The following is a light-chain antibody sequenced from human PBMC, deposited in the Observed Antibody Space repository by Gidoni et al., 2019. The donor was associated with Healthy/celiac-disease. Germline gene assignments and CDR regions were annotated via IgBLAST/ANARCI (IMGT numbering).Light chain of an antibody. V-gene: IGLV2-14*01. CDR3: SSYTSSSTLDVV. J-gene: IGLJ2*01. Sequence: QSALTQPASVAGSPGQSITLSCTGTSSDVGGYNYVSWYQQHPGKAPKLMIYEVSNRPSGVSTRFSGSKSGNTASLTISGLQAEDEADYYCSSYTSSSTLDVVFGGGTKLTVL. CDR1: SSDVGGYNY. CDR2: EVS.